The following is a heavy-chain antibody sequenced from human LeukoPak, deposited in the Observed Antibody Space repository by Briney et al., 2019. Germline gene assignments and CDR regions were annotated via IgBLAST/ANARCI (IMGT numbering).Heavy chain of an antibody. J-gene: IGHJ4*02. CDR2: INPNSGGT. D-gene: IGHD1-26*01. CDR1: GYTFTGYY. CDR3: ARGAAGATTYYFDY. Sequence: ASVKVSYKASGYTFTGYYMHWVRQAPGQGLEWIGWINPNSGGTNYAQKFQGRITMTRDTSISTAYMELSRLRSDDTAVYYCARGAAGATTYYFDYWGQGTLVTVSS. V-gene: IGHV1-2*02.